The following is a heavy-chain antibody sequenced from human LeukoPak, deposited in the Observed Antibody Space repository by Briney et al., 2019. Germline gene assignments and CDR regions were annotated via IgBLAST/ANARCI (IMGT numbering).Heavy chain of an antibody. Sequence: SVKVSCKASGGTFSSYAISWVRQAPGQGLEWMGGIIPIFGTANYAQKFQGRVTITANESTSTAYMELSSLRSEDTAVYYCARDLASGYDYMKEGELWFDPWGQGTLVTVSS. CDR1: GGTFSSYA. V-gene: IGHV1-69*13. CDR3: ARDLASGYDYMKEGELWFDP. D-gene: IGHD5-12*01. J-gene: IGHJ5*02. CDR2: IIPIFGTA.